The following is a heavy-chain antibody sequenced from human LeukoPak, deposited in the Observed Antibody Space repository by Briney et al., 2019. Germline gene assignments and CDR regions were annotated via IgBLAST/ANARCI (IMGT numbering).Heavy chain of an antibody. CDR1: GYKLNSYG. D-gene: IGHD3-9*01. J-gene: IGHJ4*02. V-gene: IGHV1-18*01. CDR3: ARAIGYDRLTAFDS. CDR2: IGPFNDHT. Sequence: ASVKVSCKASGYKLNSYGISWVGQAPGQGLQWMGWIGPFNDHTNYAQNFQGRVTMTTDTSTSTAYMELKSLTSHDTAIYYCARAIGYDRLTAFDSWGQGTLVTVSS.